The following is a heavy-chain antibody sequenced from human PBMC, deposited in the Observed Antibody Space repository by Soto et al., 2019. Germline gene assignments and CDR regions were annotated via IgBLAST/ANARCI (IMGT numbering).Heavy chain of an antibody. CDR3: AKCSSSSRMDYYYYGMDV. CDR1: GFTFSSYA. Sequence: EVQLLESGGGLVQPGGSLRLSCAASGFTFSSYAMSWVRQAPGKGLEWVSAISGSGGSTYYADSVKGRFTISRDNSKNTLYLQMNSLRAEDTDVYYCAKCSSSSRMDYYYYGMDVWGQGTTVTVSS. CDR2: ISGSGGST. D-gene: IGHD6-6*01. J-gene: IGHJ6*02. V-gene: IGHV3-23*01.